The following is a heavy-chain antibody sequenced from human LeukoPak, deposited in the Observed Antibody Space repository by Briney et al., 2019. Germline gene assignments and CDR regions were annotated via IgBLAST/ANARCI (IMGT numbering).Heavy chain of an antibody. V-gene: IGHV3-48*02. CDR3: AREMGATDY. D-gene: IGHD1-26*01. CDR1: GFTFSSYN. J-gene: IGHJ4*02. Sequence: PGGSLRLSCAASGFTFSSYNMNWVRQAPGKGLEWILYISRSSTTIYYADSVKGRFTISRDNAKNSLYLQMNSLRDEDTAVYYCAREMGATDYWGQGTLVTVSS. CDR2: ISRSSTTI.